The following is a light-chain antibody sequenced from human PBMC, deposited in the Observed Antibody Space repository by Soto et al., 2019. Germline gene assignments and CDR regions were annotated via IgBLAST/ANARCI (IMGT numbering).Light chain of an antibody. CDR2: GTS. CDR3: HHYNNAART. CDR1: QSISTN. J-gene: IGKJ4*01. V-gene: IGKV3-15*01. Sequence: EIVMTQSPATPSVSPGEIATLACRASQSISTNLAWYQHKPGQTPRRPISGTSTWATGIPSWFSGSGSGTDITLTISSLQPEDLAVYYCHHYNNAARTFGGGTKGEIK.